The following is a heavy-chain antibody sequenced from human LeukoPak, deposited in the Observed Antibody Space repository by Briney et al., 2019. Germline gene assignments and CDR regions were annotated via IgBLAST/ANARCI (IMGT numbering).Heavy chain of an antibody. D-gene: IGHD3-10*01. CDR3: ARVHHPMVRGVTDYYFDY. CDR1: GYTFTGYY. Sequence: GASVKVSCKASGYTFTGYYMHWVRQAPGQGLEWMGWINPNSGGTNYAQKFQGWVTMTRDTSISTAYMELSRLRSDDTAVYYCARVHHPMVRGVTDYYFDYWGQGTLVTVSS. CDR2: INPNSGGT. V-gene: IGHV1-2*04. J-gene: IGHJ4*02.